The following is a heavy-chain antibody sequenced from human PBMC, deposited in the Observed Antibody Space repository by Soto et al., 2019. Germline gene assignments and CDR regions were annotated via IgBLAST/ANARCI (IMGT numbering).Heavy chain of an antibody. Sequence: QVQLVESGGGVVQPGRSLRLSCAASGFTFSSYGMHWVRQAPGKGLEWVAVISYDGSNKYYADSVKGRFTISRDNSKNTLYQQMNSLRAEDTAVHYCAKVSRGHYYYYGMDVWGQGTTVTVSS. CDR1: GFTFSSYG. J-gene: IGHJ6*02. V-gene: IGHV3-30*18. CDR2: ISYDGSNK. CDR3: AKVSRGHYYYYGMDV.